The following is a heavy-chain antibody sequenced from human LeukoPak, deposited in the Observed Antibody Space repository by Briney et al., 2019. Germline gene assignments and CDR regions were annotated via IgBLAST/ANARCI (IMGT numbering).Heavy chain of an antibody. V-gene: IGHV1-69*04. D-gene: IGHD3-10*01. CDR1: GGTFSSYA. Sequence: SVKVSCKASGGTFSSYAISWVRQAPGQGLEWMGRIIPILGIANYAQKFQGRVTITADKSTSTAYMELSSLRSEDTAVYYCARGAWVRGTYYYGSGSYSNPPFDYWGQGTLVTVSS. J-gene: IGHJ4*02. CDR3: ARGAWVRGTYYYGSGSYSNPPFDY. CDR2: IIPILGIA.